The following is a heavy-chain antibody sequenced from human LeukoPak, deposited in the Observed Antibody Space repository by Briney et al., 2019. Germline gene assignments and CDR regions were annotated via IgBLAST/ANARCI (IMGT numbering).Heavy chain of an antibody. CDR1: GGSISSYY. CDR2: IYTSGST. J-gene: IGHJ4*02. V-gene: IGHV4-4*09. CDR3: ARHFPGDTAMVNFDY. D-gene: IGHD5-18*01. Sequence: PSETLSLTCTVSGGSISSYYWSWIRQPPGKGLEWIGYIYTSGSTSYNPSLKSRVTISVDTSKNQFSLKLSSVTAADTAVYYCARHFPGDTAMVNFDYWGQGTLVTVSS.